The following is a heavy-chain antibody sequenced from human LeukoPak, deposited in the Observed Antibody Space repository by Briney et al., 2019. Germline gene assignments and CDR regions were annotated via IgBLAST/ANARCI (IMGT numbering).Heavy chain of an antibody. CDR3: ARVRCSGGSCPYYYYYYYMDV. J-gene: IGHJ6*03. D-gene: IGHD2-15*01. CDR2: IYYSGST. CDR1: GGSISSSSYY. Sequence: SETLSLTCTVSGGSISSSSYYWGWIRQPPGKGLGWIGSIYYSGSTYYNPSLQSRVTISIDTSKNQFSLKLRFVTAADTAVYYCARVRCSGGSCPYYYYYYYMDVWGKGTTVTVSS. V-gene: IGHV4-39*07.